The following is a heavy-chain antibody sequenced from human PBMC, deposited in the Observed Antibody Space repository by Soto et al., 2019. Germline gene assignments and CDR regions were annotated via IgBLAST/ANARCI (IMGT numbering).Heavy chain of an antibody. Sequence: PSETLSLTCTVSGGSISSGGYYWSWIRQHPGKGLEWIGYIYYSGSTYYNPSLKSRVTISVDTSKNQFSLKLSSVTAADTAVYYCARDRVVPAAMSWDGRYYYGMDVWGQGTTVTVSS. CDR2: IYYSGST. CDR1: GGSISSGGYY. J-gene: IGHJ6*02. D-gene: IGHD2-2*01. CDR3: ARDRVVPAAMSWDGRYYYGMDV. V-gene: IGHV4-31*03.